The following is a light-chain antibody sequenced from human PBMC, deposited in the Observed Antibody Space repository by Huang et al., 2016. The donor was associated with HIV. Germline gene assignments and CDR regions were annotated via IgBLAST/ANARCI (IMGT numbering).Light chain of an antibody. CDR1: QNINNF. Sequence: EIVLTQSTATVSLFLGDRVTLSCRATQNINNFVSWYQQKPGRAPTLLRYDASIRPSGIPARFTGSGSGTDFTLTISSLETEDVAIYYCQQRYDRVTFGGGT. V-gene: IGKV3-11*01. CDR2: DAS. CDR3: QQRYDRVT. J-gene: IGKJ4*01.